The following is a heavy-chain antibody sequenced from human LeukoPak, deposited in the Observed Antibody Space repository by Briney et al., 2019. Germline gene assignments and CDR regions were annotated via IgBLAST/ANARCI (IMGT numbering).Heavy chain of an antibody. CDR2: IKSKIDGGTT. V-gene: IGHV3-15*01. CDR1: GFTFSNAW. Sequence: PGGSLRLSCAASGFTFSNAWMNWVRQAPGKGLEWVGRIKSKIDGGTTDYAAPVKGRLSISRDDSKNKLYLQMNSLKIDDTAVYYCSTVGSTMISDAFDIWGQGTMVTVSS. CDR3: STVGSTMISDAFDI. J-gene: IGHJ3*02. D-gene: IGHD3-22*01.